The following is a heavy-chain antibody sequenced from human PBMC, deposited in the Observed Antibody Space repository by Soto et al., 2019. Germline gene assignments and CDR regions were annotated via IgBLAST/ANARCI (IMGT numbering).Heavy chain of an antibody. CDR2: ISPYNGNT. CDR3: ARPGPPAGY. CDR1: GYTFTSYA. V-gene: IGHV1-18*01. Sequence: QVQLVQSGAEVKKPGASVKVSCKASGYTFTSYAISWVRQAPGQGLEWMGWISPYNGNTNYAQRLQGRATMTTARPTTPAHMALRGLRSGDTPVYSCARPGPPAGYWGQGTRVTASS. J-gene: IGHJ4*02.